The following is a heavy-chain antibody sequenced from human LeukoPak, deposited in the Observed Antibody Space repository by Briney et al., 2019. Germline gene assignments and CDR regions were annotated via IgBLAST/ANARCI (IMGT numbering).Heavy chain of an antibody. J-gene: IGHJ4*02. CDR2: INPNSGGT. D-gene: IGHD1-26*01. V-gene: IGHV1-2*02. CDR3: TRVKEFSGSYSY. CDR1: GYTFTGYY. Sequence: ASVKVSCKASGYTFTGYYMHWVRQAPGQGLEWMGWINPNSGGTNYAQKLQGRVTMTRHTSISTAYMELSRLKSDDTAVYYCTRVKEFSGSYSYWGQGTLVTVSS.